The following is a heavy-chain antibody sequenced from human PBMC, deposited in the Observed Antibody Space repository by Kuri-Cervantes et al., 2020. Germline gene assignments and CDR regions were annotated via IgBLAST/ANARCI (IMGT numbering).Heavy chain of an antibody. CDR1: GFTFGTYA. Sequence: GESLKISCAASGFTFGTYAMNWVRQAPEKGLEWVSGISASSSSTYYADSVEDRFTISRDNSENTLYLQMSGLRAEDAAVYYCAKDWAWFDPWGQGTLVTVSS. CDR3: AKDWAWFDP. CDR2: ISASSSST. V-gene: IGHV3-23*01. D-gene: IGHD7-27*01. J-gene: IGHJ5*02.